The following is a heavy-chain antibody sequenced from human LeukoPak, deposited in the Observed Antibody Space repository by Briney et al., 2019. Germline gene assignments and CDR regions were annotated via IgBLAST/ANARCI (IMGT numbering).Heavy chain of an antibody. CDR3: ARDGGENSWEGYFDV. D-gene: IGHD2-21*01. CDR2: IVISGGTT. CDR1: GFNVSDYY. J-gene: IGHJ4*02. Sequence: PGESLRLSCAASGFNVSDYYVSWIRQSPGKGLEWVSHIVISGGTTYYTDSVKGRFTISRDTARNSVYLQMNSLRAEDTAVYYCARDGGENSWEGYFDVWGQGALVTVSS. V-gene: IGHV3-11*04.